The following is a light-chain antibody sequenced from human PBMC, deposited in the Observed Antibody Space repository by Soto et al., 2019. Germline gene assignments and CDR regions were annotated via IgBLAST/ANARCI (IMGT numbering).Light chain of an antibody. Sequence: QSALTQPPSASGSPGQSVTISCTGTSSDVGGYNYVSWYQQHPGKAPKLIIYEVTKRPSGVPDRFSGSKSGNTASLTVSGLQPEDESYSYCYSFAGDNNVGVFGGGTKLTVL. J-gene: IGLJ3*02. CDR1: SSDVGGYNY. V-gene: IGLV2-8*01. CDR2: EVT. CDR3: YSFAGDNNVGV.